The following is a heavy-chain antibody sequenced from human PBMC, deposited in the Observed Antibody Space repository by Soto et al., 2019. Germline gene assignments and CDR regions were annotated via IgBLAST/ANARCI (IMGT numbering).Heavy chain of an antibody. D-gene: IGHD2-15*01. CDR1: GYKFTSYW. CDR2: IDPGDSYP. J-gene: IGHJ6*02. CDR3: AGKTMEISGDYYYGMDV. V-gene: IGHV5-10-1*01. Sequence: GESLKISCKGSGYKFTSYWISWVRQMPGKGLEWMGRIDPGDSYPSYSPSFQGHVTISADTSISTAYLQWSSLKASDTAIYYCAGKTMEISGDYYYGMDVWGQGTTVTVSS.